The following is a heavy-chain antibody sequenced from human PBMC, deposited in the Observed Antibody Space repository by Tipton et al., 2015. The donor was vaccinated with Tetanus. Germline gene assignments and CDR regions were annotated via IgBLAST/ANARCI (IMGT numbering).Heavy chain of an antibody. J-gene: IGHJ3*01. D-gene: IGHD2-21*02. Sequence: SLRLSCAASGFTFSRFSLNWVRQAPGKGLEWVSSISSRGSYIYYAESVKGRFTISRDNAMNYLSLQLNSLRAEDTGVYFCARDDPYWGGDCHDAFDGWGQGTMVSVSS. CDR1: GFTFSRFS. CDR3: ARDDPYWGGDCHDAFDG. V-gene: IGHV3-21*04. CDR2: ISSRGSYI.